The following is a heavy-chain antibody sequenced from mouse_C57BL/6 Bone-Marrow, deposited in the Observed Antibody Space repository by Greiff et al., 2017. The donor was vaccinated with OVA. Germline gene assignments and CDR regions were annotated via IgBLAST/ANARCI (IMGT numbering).Heavy chain of an antibody. D-gene: IGHD2-4*01. CDR3: ASYDYAWFAY. CDR1: GFTFSDYY. CDR2: INYDGSST. Sequence: EVQLVESEGGLVQPGSSMKLSCTASGFTFSDYYMAWVRQVPEKGLEWVANINYDGSSTYYLDSLKSRFIISRDNAKNILYLQMSSLKSEDTATYYCASYDYAWFAYWGQGTLVTVSA. J-gene: IGHJ3*01. V-gene: IGHV5-16*01.